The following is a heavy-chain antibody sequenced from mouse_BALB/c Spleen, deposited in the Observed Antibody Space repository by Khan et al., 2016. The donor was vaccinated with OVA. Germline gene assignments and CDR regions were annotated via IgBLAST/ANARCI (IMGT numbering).Heavy chain of an antibody. CDR3: SRRSLRWDFDY. D-gene: IGHD1-1*01. CDR2: INPSTGYT. J-gene: IGHJ2*01. V-gene: IGHV1-7*01. Sequence: QVQLKESGAELAKPGASVKMSCKASGYTFINYWILWVKQRPGQGLEWIGYINPSTGYTEYNQNFKDKATLPADKSSSTAYMQLSSLTSEDSAVYYCSRRSLRWDFDYWGQGTTLTVSS. CDR1: GYTFINYW.